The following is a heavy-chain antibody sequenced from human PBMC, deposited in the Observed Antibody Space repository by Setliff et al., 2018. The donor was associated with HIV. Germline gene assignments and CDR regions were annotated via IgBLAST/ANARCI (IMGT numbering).Heavy chain of an antibody. J-gene: IGHJ3*02. CDR3: ARGRHSGTYEAFDI. D-gene: IGHD1-26*01. CDR2: IQTNSGGT. V-gene: IGHV1-2*02. Sequence: GASVKVSCKASGYTFTGYYIHFVRQAPGQGLEWMGWIQTNSGGTKSAQKFQGRVTMTRDTSISTAYMELNSPTSDDTAVYYCARGRHSGTYEAFDIWGPGTMVTVSS. CDR1: GYTFTGYY.